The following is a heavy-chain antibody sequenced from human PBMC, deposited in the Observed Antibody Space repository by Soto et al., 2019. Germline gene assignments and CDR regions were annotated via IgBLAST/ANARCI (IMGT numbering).Heavy chain of an antibody. D-gene: IGHD2-8*02. CDR1: GFTFYEYA. V-gene: IGHV3-9*01. J-gene: IGHJ5*02. CDR3: AKGGHDTFCAGGRFHFAS. CDR2: ITCNGHVI. Sequence: EVQMGESGGGVIQPGMSLVLSCAASGFTFYEYAMHCFRLVPVRGLECGSSITCNGHVIGYADSVKGRFTVSRDNAHNCLYVQMSDLRPEDTALDYCAKGGHDTFCAGGRFHFASWGQGIQGTVSS.